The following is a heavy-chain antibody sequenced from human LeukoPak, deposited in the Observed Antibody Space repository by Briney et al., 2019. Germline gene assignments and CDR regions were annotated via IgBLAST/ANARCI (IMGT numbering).Heavy chain of an antibody. CDR1: GGSFSGYY. J-gene: IGHJ4*02. V-gene: IGHV4-34*01. Sequence: SETLSLTCAVYGGSFSGYYWSWIRQPPGKGLEWIGEINHSGSTNYNPSLKSRVTISVDTSKNQFSLKLSSVTAADTAVYYCARGPGGSNYAVPPKNFDFWGQGTLINVSS. CDR2: INHSGST. CDR3: ARGPGGSNYAVPPKNFDF. D-gene: IGHD4-11*01.